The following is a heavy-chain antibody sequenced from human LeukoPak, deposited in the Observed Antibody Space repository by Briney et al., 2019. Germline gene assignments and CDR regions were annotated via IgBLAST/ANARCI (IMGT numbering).Heavy chain of an antibody. V-gene: IGHV3-48*03. J-gene: IGHJ4*02. D-gene: IGHD2-21*01. CDR2: ISSSGATT. Sequence: GGSLRLSCEASGFTLSSFEMTWVRQAPGKGLEWVSYISSSGATTYYADSVKGRFTISRDNAKNSLYLQMNSLRAEDTAVYYCAREVRNWGQGTLVTVSS. CDR3: AREVRN. CDR1: GFTLSSFE.